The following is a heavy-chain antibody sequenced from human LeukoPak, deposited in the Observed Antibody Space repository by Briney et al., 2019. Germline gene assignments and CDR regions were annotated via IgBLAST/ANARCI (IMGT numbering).Heavy chain of an antibody. D-gene: IGHD3-16*01. CDR3: ARFDHVWETNGMDAFDF. V-gene: IGHV4-38-2*01. CDR2: IYHSEST. Sequence: PSETLSLTSGVSGYSISRGYSWGWIRQPPGKGLEWIGNIYHSESTHYNPSLKSRVTISPDTSKNQFSLKLTSVTASDTAVYYCARFDHVWETNGMDAFDFSGQGTMVTVSS. J-gene: IGHJ3*01. CDR1: GYSISRGYS.